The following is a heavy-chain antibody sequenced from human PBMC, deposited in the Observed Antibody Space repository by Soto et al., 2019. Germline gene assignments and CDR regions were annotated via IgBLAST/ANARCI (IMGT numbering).Heavy chain of an antibody. J-gene: IGHJ4*02. CDR3: TTASPYGYYDSSGYYPYFDY. CDR1: GGTVSNAP. Sequence: GGGLRLSCSASGGTVSNAPANWMRQALVQGLEWVGRIKSKTDGGKTDYAAPVKGRFTISRDDSKNTLYLQMNSLKTEDTAVYYCTTASPYGYYDSSGYYPYFDYWGQGT. V-gene: IGHV3-15*07. D-gene: IGHD3-22*01. CDR2: IKSKTDGGKT.